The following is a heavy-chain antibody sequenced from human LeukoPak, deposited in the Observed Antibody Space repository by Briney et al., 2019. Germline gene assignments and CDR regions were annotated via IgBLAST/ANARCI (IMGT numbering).Heavy chain of an antibody. CDR2: IYYSGST. V-gene: IGHV4-39*07. Sequence: SETLPLTCTVSGGSISSSSYYWGWIRQPPGKGLEWIGSIYYSGSTYYNPSLKSRVTISVDTSKNQFSLKLSSVTAADTAVYYCARGPSPERGYSYGTEMDVWGKGTTVTVSS. CDR3: ARGPSPERGYSYGTEMDV. D-gene: IGHD5-18*01. J-gene: IGHJ6*04. CDR1: GGSISSSSYY.